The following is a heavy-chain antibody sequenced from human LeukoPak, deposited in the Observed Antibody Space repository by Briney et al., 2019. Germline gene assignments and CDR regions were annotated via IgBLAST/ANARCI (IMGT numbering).Heavy chain of an antibody. Sequence: GGSLRLSCATSGFPFSDFSMSWVRQAPGKGLEWISTTNSGGTSTYYAQYVKGRFTITTDNSKNTLYLQMSSLRFDDTAVYYCAKQAFARSLGEGGPGTLVSVSS. D-gene: IGHD3-16*01. CDR2: TNSGGTST. CDR1: GFPFSDFS. CDR3: AKQAFARSLGE. V-gene: IGHV3-23*01. J-gene: IGHJ4*02.